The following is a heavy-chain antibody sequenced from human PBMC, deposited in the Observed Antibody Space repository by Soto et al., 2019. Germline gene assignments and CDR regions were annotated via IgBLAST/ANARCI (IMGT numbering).Heavy chain of an antibody. CDR1: GFTFSSYA. CDR2: ISGSGGST. V-gene: IGHV3-23*01. Sequence: EVQLLESGGGLVQPGGSLRLSCAASGFTFSSYAMSWVRQAPGKGLEWVSAISGSGGSTYYADSVKGRFTISRDNSKNTLYVQMNRLRSEDTAVYYCAKERLITPDYDFWSGLISRGNYYGMDGWGQGTTVTVSS. CDR3: AKERLITPDYDFWSGLISRGNYYGMDG. J-gene: IGHJ6*02. D-gene: IGHD3-3*01.